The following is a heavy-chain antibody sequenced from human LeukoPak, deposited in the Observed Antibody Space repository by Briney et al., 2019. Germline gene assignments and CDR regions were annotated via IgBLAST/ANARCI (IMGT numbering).Heavy chain of an antibody. CDR1: GFSFSSYS. D-gene: IGHD2-8*01. CDR3: ARDLGVYSRYYFDY. J-gene: IGHJ4*02. V-gene: IGHV3-48*01. Sequence: GGSLRLSCVASGFSFSSYSMNWGRQAPGKGLEWFSYISSSSSTIYYADSVKGRFTISRDNAKNSLYLQMNSLRVEDTAVYYCARDLGVYSRYYFDYWGQGTLVTVSS. CDR2: ISSSSSTI.